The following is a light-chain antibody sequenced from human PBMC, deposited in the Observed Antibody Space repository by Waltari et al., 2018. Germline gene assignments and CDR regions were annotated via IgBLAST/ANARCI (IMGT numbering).Light chain of an antibody. CDR3: QTGGHGTWV. J-gene: IGLJ3*02. Sequence: QLVLTQSPSASASLGASVKLTCTLSSGHSSNIIAWHQQQPEKGPRYSMKVNSDGSHSKGDGIPDRFSGSSAGAERYLTISNRQSEDEADYFCQTGGHGTWVFGGGTKLTVL. V-gene: IGLV4-69*01. CDR1: SGHSSNI. CDR2: VNSDGSH.